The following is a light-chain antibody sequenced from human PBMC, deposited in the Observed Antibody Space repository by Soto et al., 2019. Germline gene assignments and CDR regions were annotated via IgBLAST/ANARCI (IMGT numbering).Light chain of an antibody. CDR2: GAS. V-gene: IGKV3-20*01. J-gene: IGKJ3*01. Sequence: EIVLTQSPGTLSLSPGERVTLSCRASQSVSSNYLAWYQQKPGQAPRLLIYGASSRATGIPDRFSGSGSGTDFTLTISRLEPEDFAVYYCQQYSNSPETFGPGTKVDIK. CDR1: QSVSSNY. CDR3: QQYSNSPET.